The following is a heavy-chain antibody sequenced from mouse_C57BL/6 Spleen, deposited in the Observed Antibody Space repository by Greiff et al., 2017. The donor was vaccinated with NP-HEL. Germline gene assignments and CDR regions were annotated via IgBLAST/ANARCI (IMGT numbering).Heavy chain of an antibody. Sequence: DVMLVESGGGLVKPGGSLKLSCAASGFTFSDYGMHWVRQAPEKGLEWVAYISSGSSTIYYADTVKGRFTISRDNAKNTLFLQMTSLRSEDTAMYYCARIGGGYYAWFAYWGQGTLVTVSA. V-gene: IGHV5-17*01. CDR1: GFTFSDYG. J-gene: IGHJ3*01. CDR3: ARIGGGYYAWFAY. D-gene: IGHD2-3*01. CDR2: ISSGSSTI.